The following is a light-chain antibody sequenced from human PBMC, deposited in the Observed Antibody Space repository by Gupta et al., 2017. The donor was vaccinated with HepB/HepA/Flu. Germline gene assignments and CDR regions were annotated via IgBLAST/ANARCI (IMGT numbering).Light chain of an antibody. CDR3: QQRHSMPLT. V-gene: IGKV1-39*01. CDR2: SAS. J-gene: IGKJ4*01. CDR1: QKISSF. Sequence: DIQMTQSPSSLSASVGDRVTITCRASQKISSFLNWYQQKPGKAPNLLIYSASKVKSGVPSRFSGSGSETDFTLTINRRQPEDFATYYCQQRHSMPLTFGRGTKV.